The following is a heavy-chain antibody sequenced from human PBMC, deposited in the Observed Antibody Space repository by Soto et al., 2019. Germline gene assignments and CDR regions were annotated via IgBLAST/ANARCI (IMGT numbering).Heavy chain of an antibody. CDR2: IDAGNGNT. CDR3: AREGSPYGSTFDY. V-gene: IGHV1-3*01. Sequence: QVQLVQSGAEVKKPGASVKVSCKASGYTLTTYAVHWVRQAPGQRLEWMGWIDAGNGNTKYSQKFQGRGTITTHTAAITASMELSRLRPADTAVYYCAREGSPYGSTFDYWGQGPLGTVSS. CDR1: GYTLTTYA. J-gene: IGHJ4*02. D-gene: IGHD3-10*01.